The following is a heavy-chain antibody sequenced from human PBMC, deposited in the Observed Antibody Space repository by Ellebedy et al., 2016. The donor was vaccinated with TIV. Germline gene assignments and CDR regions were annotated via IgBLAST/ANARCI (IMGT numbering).Heavy chain of an antibody. D-gene: IGHD6-19*01. J-gene: IGHJ4*02. V-gene: IGHV5-51*01. CDR2: IYPGDSDT. Sequence: QVSCKGSGYSFISYWIGRVRQMPGKGLEWMGYIYPGDSDTRYSPSFQGQVTISVDKSISTAYLQWSSLKASDTAIYYCARGDRGSGWYWDKWGQGTLVTVSS. CDR3: ARGDRGSGWYWDK. CDR1: GYSFISYW.